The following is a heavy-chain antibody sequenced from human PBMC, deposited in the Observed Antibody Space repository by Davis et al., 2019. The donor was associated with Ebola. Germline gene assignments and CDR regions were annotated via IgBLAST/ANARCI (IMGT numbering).Heavy chain of an antibody. Sequence: GESLKISCAAPGFTFRSYWMSWVRQAPGKGLEWVANIKEGGSEKYYVDSVKGRFTISRDNAKNSLYLQMNSLRAEDTAVYYCAGGYYGMDVWGKGTTVTVSS. CDR2: IKEGGSEK. V-gene: IGHV3-7*04. CDR3: AGGYYGMDV. J-gene: IGHJ6*04. CDR1: GFTFRSYW.